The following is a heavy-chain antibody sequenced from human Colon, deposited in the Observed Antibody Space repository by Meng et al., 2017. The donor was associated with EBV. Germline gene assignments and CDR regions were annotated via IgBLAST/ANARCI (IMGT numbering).Heavy chain of an antibody. V-gene: IGHV4-4*02. Sequence: GEMPESRRRLVTPSGTLSLTCGVSGVSISSNIRWTWVRQPPGKGLEWIGDIDDSGSTNYNPSLNSRISISLDKSKNHFSLKVNSVTAADTAVYYCARGKQDAWELLAYWGQGALVTVSS. CDR2: IDDSGST. J-gene: IGHJ4*02. CDR1: GVSISSNIR. D-gene: IGHD1-26*01. CDR3: ARGKQDAWELLAY.